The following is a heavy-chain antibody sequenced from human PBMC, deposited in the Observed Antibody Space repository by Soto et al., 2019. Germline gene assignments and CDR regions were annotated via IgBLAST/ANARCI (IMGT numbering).Heavy chain of an antibody. Sequence: VQLLESGGGLVQPGGSLRLSCVASGFTFISYAMSWVRQAPGQRLEWVATFSGGRDTTWHADSVKGRFTVSRDSSKNTLSLQMNRLRPEDTALYYCAKATSATCAGSICYSFDYWGHGTLVTVSS. J-gene: IGHJ4*01. V-gene: IGHV3-23*01. CDR1: GFTFISYA. CDR3: AKATSATCAGSICYSFDY. D-gene: IGHD2-21*01. CDR2: FSGGRDTT.